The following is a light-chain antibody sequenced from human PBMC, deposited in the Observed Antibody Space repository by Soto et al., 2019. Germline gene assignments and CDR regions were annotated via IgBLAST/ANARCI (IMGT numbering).Light chain of an antibody. V-gene: IGKV1-17*01. CDR2: DAS. CDR3: QQYNGYGR. Sequence: DIQMTQSPSSLSASVGDRVTITCRASQGIRDDLGWYQQKPGKAPNLLIYDASTLKSGVPSRFSGSGSGTEFTLTISSLDPDDFATYYCQQYNGYGRFGQGTKVDIK. J-gene: IGKJ1*01. CDR1: QGIRDD.